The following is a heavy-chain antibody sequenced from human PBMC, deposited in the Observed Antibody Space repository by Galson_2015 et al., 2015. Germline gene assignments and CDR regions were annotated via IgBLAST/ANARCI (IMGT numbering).Heavy chain of an antibody. V-gene: IGHV3-30*01. CDR3: ARDRDGCSCYSGGCYYYYYMDV. D-gene: IGHD2-15*01. CDR1: GFTFSNYA. CDR2: ISYDGSNK. J-gene: IGHJ6*03. Sequence: SLRLSCAASGFTFSNYAIHWVRQAPGKGLEWVAVISYDGSNKYYADSVKGRFTISRDNSKNTLYLQMNSLRAADTAVYYCARDRDGCSCYSGGCYYYYYMDVWGEGTTFTVPS.